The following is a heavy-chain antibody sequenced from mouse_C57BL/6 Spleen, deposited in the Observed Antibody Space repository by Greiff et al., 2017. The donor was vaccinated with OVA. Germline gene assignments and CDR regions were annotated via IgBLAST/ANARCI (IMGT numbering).Heavy chain of an antibody. J-gene: IGHJ4*01. V-gene: IGHV14-1*01. CDR3: TIRLLLRSYAMDY. Sequence: EVQLQQSGAELVRPGASVKLSCTASGFNIKDYYMHWVKQRPEQGLEWIGRIDPEDGDTEYAPKFQGKATMTADTSSNTAYLQLSSLTSEDTAVYYCTIRLLLRSYAMDYWGQGTSVTVSS. CDR1: GFNIKDYY. D-gene: IGHD1-1*01. CDR2: IDPEDGDT.